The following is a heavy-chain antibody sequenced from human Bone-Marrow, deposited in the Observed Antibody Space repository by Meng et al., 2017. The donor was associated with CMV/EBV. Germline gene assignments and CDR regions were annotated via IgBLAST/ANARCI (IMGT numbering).Heavy chain of an antibody. CDR2: IKQDGSEK. J-gene: IGHJ4*02. CDR3: ARDTDYDFWSGYHHFDY. Sequence: GGSLRLSCAASGFTFSSYWMSWVRQAPGKGLEWVANIKQDGSEKYYVDSVKGRFTISRDNAKNSLYLQMNSLRAEDTAAYYCARDTDYDFWSGYHHFDYWGQGTLVTVSS. D-gene: IGHD3-3*01. V-gene: IGHV3-7*01. CDR1: GFTFSSYW.